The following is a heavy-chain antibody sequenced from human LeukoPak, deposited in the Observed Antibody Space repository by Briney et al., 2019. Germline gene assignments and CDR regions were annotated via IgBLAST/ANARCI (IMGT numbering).Heavy chain of an antibody. Sequence: GGSLRLSCAASGFTFSSYAMSWVRQAAGKGLEWVSAISGSGGSTYYADSVKGRFTISRDNSKNTLYLQMNSLRAEDTAVYYCAKGVAVASYYGMDVWGQGTTVIVSS. D-gene: IGHD6-19*01. J-gene: IGHJ6*02. V-gene: IGHV3-23*01. CDR1: GFTFSSYA. CDR3: AKGVAVASYYGMDV. CDR2: ISGSGGST.